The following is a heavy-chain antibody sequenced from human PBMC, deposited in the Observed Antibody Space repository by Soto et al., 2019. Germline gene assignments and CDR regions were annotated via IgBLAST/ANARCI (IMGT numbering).Heavy chain of an antibody. V-gene: IGHV1-18*01. CDR3: ARDHDRWLRLVYY. J-gene: IGHJ4*02. CDR1: GYTFTSYG. D-gene: IGHD5-12*01. Sequence: ASVKVSCKASGYTFTSYGISWVRQAPGQGLEWMGWITAYNGNTSYAQKFQGRVTMTTDTSTSTAYMELRSLTSDDTAVYYCARDHDRWLRLVYYWGQGTLVTVSS. CDR2: ITAYNGNT.